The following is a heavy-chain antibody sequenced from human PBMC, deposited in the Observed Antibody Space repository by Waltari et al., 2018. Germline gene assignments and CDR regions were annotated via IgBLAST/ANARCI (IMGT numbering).Heavy chain of an antibody. Sequence: QVQLQQWGAGLLKPSETLSLTCAVYGGSFSGYYWSWIRQPPGKGLEWIGEINHRGSTNYNPSLKSRGTISVDTSKNQFSLKLSSVTAADTAVYYCARVGGSSSSPWGQGILVTVSS. CDR1: GGSFSGYY. CDR3: ARVGGSSSSP. V-gene: IGHV4-34*01. D-gene: IGHD6-13*01. CDR2: INHRGST. J-gene: IGHJ5*02.